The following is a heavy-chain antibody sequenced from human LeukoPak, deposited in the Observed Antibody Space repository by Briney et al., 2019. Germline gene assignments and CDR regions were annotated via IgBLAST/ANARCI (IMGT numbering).Heavy chain of an antibody. CDR1: GYTFTSYY. CDR2: INPSGGST. CDR3: ARDYYYGSGSSGFSGLVRNWFDP. V-gene: IGHV1-46*01. Sequence: ASVKVSCKASGYTFTSYYMHWVRQAPGQGLEWMGIINPSGGSTSYAQKFQGRVTMTRDTSTNTVYMELSSLRSEDTAVYYCARDYYYGSGSSGFSGLVRNWFDPWGQGTLVTVSS. D-gene: IGHD3-10*01. J-gene: IGHJ5*02.